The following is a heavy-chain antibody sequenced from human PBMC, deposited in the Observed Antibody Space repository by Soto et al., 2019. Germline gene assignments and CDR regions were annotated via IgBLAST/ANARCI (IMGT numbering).Heavy chain of an antibody. Sequence: QVQLQESGPGLVKPSETLSLTCTVSGGSISSYYWSWIRQPAGKGLEWIGRIYTSGSTNYNPSLKSPVTMAVDTSKNQFSLKLSSVTAADTAVYYCARESRPSSGYYDYVWGSYRHLDYCGQGTLVTVSS. CDR2: IYTSGST. V-gene: IGHV4-4*07. D-gene: IGHD3-16*02. CDR1: GGSISSYY. CDR3: ARESRPSSGYYDYVWGSYRHLDY. J-gene: IGHJ4*02.